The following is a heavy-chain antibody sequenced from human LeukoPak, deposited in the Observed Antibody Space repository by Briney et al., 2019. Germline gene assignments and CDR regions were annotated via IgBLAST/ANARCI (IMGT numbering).Heavy chain of an antibody. CDR2: ISSSGSTI. Sequence: GGSLRLSCAASEFTFSNYAMNWVRQAPGKGLEWVSYISSSGSTIYYADSVKGRFTISRDNAKNSLYLQMNSLRAEDTAVYYCAELGITMIGGVWGKGTTVTISS. CDR1: EFTFSNYA. D-gene: IGHD3-10*02. CDR3: AELGITMIGGV. J-gene: IGHJ6*04. V-gene: IGHV3-48*03.